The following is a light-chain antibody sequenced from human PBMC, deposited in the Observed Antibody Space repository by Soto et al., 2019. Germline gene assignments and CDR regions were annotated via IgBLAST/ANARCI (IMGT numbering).Light chain of an antibody. CDR1: QSISSL. Sequence: DIQMTQSPSTLSASVGDRVTITCRASQSISSLLAWYQQKPGQAPRLLIYDASSLESGVPSRVSGSGSGTEFTLTISSLQPEDFATYYCQQYSSFSYTFGQGTRLEIK. J-gene: IGKJ2*01. CDR3: QQYSSFSYT. CDR2: DAS. V-gene: IGKV1-5*01.